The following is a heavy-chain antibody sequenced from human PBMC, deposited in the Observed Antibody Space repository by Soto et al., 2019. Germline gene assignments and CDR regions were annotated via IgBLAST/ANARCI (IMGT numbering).Heavy chain of an antibody. CDR1: GGTFSSYA. Sequence: QVQLVQTGAEVKKPGSSVKVSCKSSGGTFSSYAISWVRQAPGQGLEWMGGIIPIFGTANYAQKFQGRVTITADESTSTAYMELSSLRSGDTAVYYCAGAIAAAGPLPYYYYGMDVWGQGTTVTVSS. CDR3: AGAIAAAGPLPYYYYGMDV. D-gene: IGHD6-13*01. J-gene: IGHJ6*02. V-gene: IGHV1-69*01. CDR2: IIPIFGTA.